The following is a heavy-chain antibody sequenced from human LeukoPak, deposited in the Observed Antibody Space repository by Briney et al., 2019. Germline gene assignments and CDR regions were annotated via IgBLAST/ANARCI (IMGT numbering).Heavy chain of an antibody. CDR2: ISYYGSNK. CDR1: GFTFSSYG. Sequence: GGSLRLSCAASGFTFSSYGMNWVRQAPGKGLEWVAVISYYGSNKYYADSVKGRFTISRDNSKNTLYLQMNSLRAEDTAVYYCAKAPNLDYYYYGMDVWGQGTTVTVSS. J-gene: IGHJ6*02. V-gene: IGHV3-30*18. CDR3: AKAPNLDYYYYGMDV.